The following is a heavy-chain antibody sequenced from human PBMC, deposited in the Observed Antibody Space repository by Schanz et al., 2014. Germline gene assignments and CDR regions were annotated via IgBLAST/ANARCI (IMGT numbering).Heavy chain of an antibody. CDR2: INPKSGGT. V-gene: IGHV1-2*06. J-gene: IGHJ4*02. D-gene: IGHD3-22*01. CDR3: ARAISGFFDY. CDR1: GYTFTGHY. Sequence: QVHLVQSGAEVKKPGASVKVSCTTSGYTFTGHYLHWVRQAPGQGLEWMGRINPKSGGTDYAQNFEGRVTMTRDTSVGTVYMDLSNVRSGDTAIYYCARAISGFFDYWGQGTLVTVSS.